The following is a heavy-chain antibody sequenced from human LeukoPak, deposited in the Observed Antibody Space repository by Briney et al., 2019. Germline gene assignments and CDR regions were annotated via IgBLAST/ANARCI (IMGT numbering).Heavy chain of an antibody. Sequence: GGSLRLSCAASGFTFSSYSMNWVRQAPGKGLEWVSSISSSSSYIHYADSVKGRFTISRDNAKNSLYLQMNSLRDEDTAVYYCARSGYGSRWYFFDHWGQGTLVTVSS. J-gene: IGHJ4*02. CDR1: GFTFSSYS. CDR2: ISSSSSYI. CDR3: ARSGYGSRWYFFDH. V-gene: IGHV3-21*01. D-gene: IGHD6-13*01.